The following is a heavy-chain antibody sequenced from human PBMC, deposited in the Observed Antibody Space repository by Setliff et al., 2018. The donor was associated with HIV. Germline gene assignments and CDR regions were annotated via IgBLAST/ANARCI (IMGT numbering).Heavy chain of an antibody. CDR1: GYSISSGYY. J-gene: IGHJ4*02. Sequence: SETLSLTCTVSGYSISSGYYWGWIRQPPGKGLEWIGNIFYGGNPHYSPSLKSRVTISMDTSRNQFSLKLTSMTAADTAVYYCAREPDYWGQGTLVTVSS. V-gene: IGHV4-38-2*02. CDR2: IFYGGNP. CDR3: AREPDY.